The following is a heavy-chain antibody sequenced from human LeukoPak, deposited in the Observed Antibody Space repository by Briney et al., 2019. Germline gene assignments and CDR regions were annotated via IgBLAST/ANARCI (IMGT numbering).Heavy chain of an antibody. CDR1: GFTFSSYS. J-gene: IGHJ4*02. D-gene: IGHD3-10*01. V-gene: IGHV3-48*01. Sequence: GGSLRLSCAASGFTFSSYSMNWVRQAPGKGLEWVSYISSSSSTIYYADSVKGRFTISRDNAKNSLYLQMNSLRAEDTAVYYCARGSGSYYKVWDYWGQGTLVTVSS. CDR3: ARGSGSYYKVWDY. CDR2: ISSSSSTI.